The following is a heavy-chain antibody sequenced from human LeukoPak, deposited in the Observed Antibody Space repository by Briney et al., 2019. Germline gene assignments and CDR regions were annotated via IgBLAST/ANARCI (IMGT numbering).Heavy chain of an antibody. D-gene: IGHD4-17*01. CDR2: IITIFGTA. Sequence: SVKVSCKASGGTFSSYAISWVRQAPGQGLEWMGRIITIFGTANYAQKFQGRVTITTDESTSTAYMELSSLRSEDTAVYYCARSYYGDYYMDVWGKGTTVTVSS. V-gene: IGHV1-69*05. J-gene: IGHJ6*03. CDR1: GGTFSSYA. CDR3: ARSYYGDYYMDV.